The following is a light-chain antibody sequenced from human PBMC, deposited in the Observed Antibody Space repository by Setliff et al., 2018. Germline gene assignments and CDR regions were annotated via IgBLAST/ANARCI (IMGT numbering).Light chain of an antibody. Sequence: QSVLTQPASVSESPGQSITIYCSGTSSDVGSYDLVSWYQQHPGKAPKLIIYAVSDRPSGVSTRFSGSKSGNTASLTISGLQTEDEADYYCNAYTSGSTYVFGTGTKVTVL. V-gene: IGLV2-14*03. CDR2: AVS. CDR3: NAYTSGSTYV. J-gene: IGLJ1*01. CDR1: SSDVGSYDL.